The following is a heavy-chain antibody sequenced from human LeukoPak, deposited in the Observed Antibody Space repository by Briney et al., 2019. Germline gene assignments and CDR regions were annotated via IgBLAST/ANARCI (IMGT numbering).Heavy chain of an antibody. CDR1: GFIFGGYW. CDR2: TNPDGSIK. Sequence: GGSLRLSCAASGFIFGGYWMSWVRQAPGGGLEWVANTNPDGSIKYYVDSVNGRFTISRDNAKNSLYLQMNSLRAEDTAVYYYVSGFLQWLYWGQGTLVTVSS. J-gene: IGHJ4*02. D-gene: IGHD3-3*01. CDR3: VSGFLQWLY. V-gene: IGHV3-7*01.